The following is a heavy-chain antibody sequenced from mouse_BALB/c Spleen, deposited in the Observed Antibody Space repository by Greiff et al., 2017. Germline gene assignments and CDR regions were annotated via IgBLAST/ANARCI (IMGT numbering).Heavy chain of an antibody. CDR1: GYTFTSYY. V-gene: IGHV1S81*02. J-gene: IGHJ4*01. D-gene: IGHD1-2*01. CDR2: INPSNGGT. Sequence: QVQLQQSGAELVKPGASVKLSCKASGYTFTSYYMYWVKQRPGQGLEWIGEINPSNGGTNFNEKFKSKATLTLDKSSSTAYMQLSSLTSEDSAVYYCTRSPITTAYYAMDYWGQGTSVTVSS. CDR3: TRSPITTAYYAMDY.